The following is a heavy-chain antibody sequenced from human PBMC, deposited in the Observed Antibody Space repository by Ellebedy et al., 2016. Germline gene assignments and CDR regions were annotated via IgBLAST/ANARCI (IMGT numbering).Heavy chain of an antibody. CDR3: ARDRRGYSYGSLDY. D-gene: IGHD5-18*01. V-gene: IGHV3-33*01. CDR2: IWYDGSNK. Sequence: GESLKISCAASGFTFSSYGMHWVRQAPGKGLEWVAVIWYDGSNKYYADSVKGRFTISRDNSKNTLYLQMSSLRAEDTAVYYCARDRRGYSYGSLDYWGQGTLVTVSS. CDR1: GFTFSSYG. J-gene: IGHJ4*02.